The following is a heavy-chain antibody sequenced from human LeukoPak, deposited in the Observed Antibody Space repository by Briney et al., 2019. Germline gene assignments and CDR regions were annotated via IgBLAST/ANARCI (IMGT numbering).Heavy chain of an antibody. J-gene: IGHJ2*01. D-gene: IGHD6-13*01. Sequence: PSETLSLTCTVSGGSISSYYWSWIRQPPGKGLEWIGYIYYSGSTNYNPSLKSRVTISVDTSKNQFSLKLSSVTAADTAVYYCARGSERSSWNYWYFDLWGRGTLVTVSS. CDR1: GGSISSYY. CDR3: ARGSERSSWNYWYFDL. V-gene: IGHV4-59*01. CDR2: IYYSGST.